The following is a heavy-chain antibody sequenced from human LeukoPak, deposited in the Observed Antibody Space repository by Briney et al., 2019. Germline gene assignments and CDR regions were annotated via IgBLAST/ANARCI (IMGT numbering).Heavy chain of an antibody. D-gene: IGHD1-26*01. CDR1: GYTFTSYA. CDR3: ARVSEVGATPSPDAFDI. CDR2: ISAYNGNT. V-gene: IGHV1-18*01. Sequence: ASVKVSCKASGYTFTSYAMNWVRQAPGQGLEWMGWISAYNGNTNYAQKLRGRVTMTTDTSTSTAYMELRSLRSDDTAVYYCARVSEVGATPSPDAFDIWGQGTMVTVSS. J-gene: IGHJ3*02.